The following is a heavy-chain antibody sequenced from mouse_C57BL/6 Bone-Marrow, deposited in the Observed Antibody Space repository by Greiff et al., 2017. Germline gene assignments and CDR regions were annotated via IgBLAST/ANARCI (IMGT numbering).Heavy chain of an antibody. V-gene: IGHV1-26*01. J-gene: IGHJ2*01. CDR3: ARESLDSSGYDDY. D-gene: IGHD3-2*02. Sequence: VQLQQSGPELVKPGASVKISCKASGYTFTDYYMNWVKQSHGKSLEWIGDINPNNGGTSYNQKFKGKATLTVDESSSTAYMELRSLTSEDSAVYYCARESLDSSGYDDYWGQGTTLTVSS. CDR1: GYTFTDYY. CDR2: INPNNGGT.